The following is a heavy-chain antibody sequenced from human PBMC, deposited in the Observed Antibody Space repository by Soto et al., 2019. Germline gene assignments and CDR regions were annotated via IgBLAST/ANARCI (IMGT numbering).Heavy chain of an antibody. Sequence: GASVKVSCKASGGTFSSYAISWVRQAPGQGLEWMGGIIPIFGTANYAQKFQGRVTITADESTSTAYMELSSLRSEDTAVYYCARDRRPYDYVWGRNPPDAFDIWGQGTMVTVSS. CDR2: IIPIFGTA. CDR1: GGTFSSYA. CDR3: ARDRRPYDYVWGRNPPDAFDI. V-gene: IGHV1-69*13. J-gene: IGHJ3*02. D-gene: IGHD3-16*01.